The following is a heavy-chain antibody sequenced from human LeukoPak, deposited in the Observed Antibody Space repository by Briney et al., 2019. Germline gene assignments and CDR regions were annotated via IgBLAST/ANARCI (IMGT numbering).Heavy chain of an antibody. CDR1: GGSISSGGYY. D-gene: IGHD3-16*02. Sequence: SETLSLTCTVSGGSISSGGYYWSWIRQHPGKGLEWIGYIYYSGSTYYNPSLKSRVTISVDTSKNQFSLKLSSVTAADTAGYYCARALYDYVWGSYRPVGYFDYWGQGTLVTVSS. CDR3: ARALYDYVWGSYRPVGYFDY. J-gene: IGHJ4*02. CDR2: IYYSGST. V-gene: IGHV4-31*03.